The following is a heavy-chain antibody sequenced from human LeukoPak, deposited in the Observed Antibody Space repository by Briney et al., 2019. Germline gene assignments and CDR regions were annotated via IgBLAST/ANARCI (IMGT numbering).Heavy chain of an antibody. D-gene: IGHD3-10*01. CDR2: IYYSGST. CDR1: GGSISRGGYY. CDR3: ARRGFGEFFDY. Sequence: SQTLSLTCTVSGGSISRGGYYWTWIRQHPGKGLEWIGYIYYSGSTYYNPSLKSRVTISIDTSKNQFSLRLSSVTAADTAVYYCARRGFGEFFDYWGQGTLVTVSS. V-gene: IGHV4-31*03. J-gene: IGHJ4*02.